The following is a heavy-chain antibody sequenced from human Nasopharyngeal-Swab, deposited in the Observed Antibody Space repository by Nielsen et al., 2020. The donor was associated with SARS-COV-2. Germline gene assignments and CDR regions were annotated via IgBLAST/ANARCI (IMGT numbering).Heavy chain of an antibody. CDR1: GFTFSSYW. CDR2: IKQDGSEK. J-gene: IGHJ5*02. CDR3: AKYTSGWGWFDP. D-gene: IGHD6-19*01. Sequence: GESLKISCAASGFTFSSYWMSWVRQAPGKGLEWVAKIKQDGSEKYYVDSVKGRFTIPRDNAKNSLYLQLNSLRAEDTAMYYCAKYTSGWGWFDPWGLGTLVTVSS. V-gene: IGHV3-7*03.